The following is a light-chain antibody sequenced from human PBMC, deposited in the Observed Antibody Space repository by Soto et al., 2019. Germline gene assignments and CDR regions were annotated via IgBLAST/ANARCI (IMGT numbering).Light chain of an antibody. V-gene: IGLV2-8*01. CDR3: STYAGSNNV. Sequence: QSVLTKPPYASGSPGQSVTISCTGTSSDVGGYNYVSWYQQHPGKAPKLMIYEVSKRPSGVPDRFSGSKSGNTASLTVSWLQAEDEADYYCSTYAGSNNVFGTGTKVTVL. J-gene: IGLJ1*01. CDR2: EVS. CDR1: SSDVGGYNY.